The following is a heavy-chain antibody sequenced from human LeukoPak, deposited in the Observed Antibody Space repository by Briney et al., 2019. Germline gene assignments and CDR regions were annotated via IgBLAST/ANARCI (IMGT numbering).Heavy chain of an antibody. CDR3: ARDSYGDCSSTSCYISVWYY. CDR2: INAYNGNT. D-gene: IGHD2-2*02. Sequence: ASVKVSCKASGYTFTSYIISWVRQAPGQGLEWMGWINAYNGNTDYAQRVQGRVTMTTDTSTSTAYMELRSLRSDDTAVYYCARDSYGDCSSTSCYISVWYYWGQGTLVTVSS. V-gene: IGHV1-18*01. J-gene: IGHJ4*02. CDR1: GYTFTSYI.